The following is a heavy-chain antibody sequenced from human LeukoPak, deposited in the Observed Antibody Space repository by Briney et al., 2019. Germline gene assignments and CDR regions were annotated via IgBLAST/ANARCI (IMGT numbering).Heavy chain of an antibody. CDR3: ASGEGCSSNSCTLDY. J-gene: IGHJ4*02. V-gene: IGHV3-30*04. Sequence: PGGSLRLSCAASGFTFSNYVIHWVRQAPGKGLEWVTVISYDGSTKNDADSVKGRFTISRDNSKNTVFLEMNSLRPEDTAVYYCASGEGCSSNSCTLDYWGQGTLVTVSS. CDR1: GFTFSNYV. D-gene: IGHD2-2*01. CDR2: ISYDGSTK.